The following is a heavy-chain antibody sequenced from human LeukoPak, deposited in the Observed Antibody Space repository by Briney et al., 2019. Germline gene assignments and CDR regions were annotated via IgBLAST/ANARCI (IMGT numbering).Heavy chain of an antibody. J-gene: IGHJ4*02. Sequence: PGGSLRLSCAASGFTFSSYAMSWVRQAPGKGLQWVSAISGSGDRIYYADSVKGRFTISRDNSKNTVYLQMNSLRGEDTAVYYCAKQGYSTSWLYFDNWGPGTLVTVSS. CDR2: ISGSGDRI. CDR1: GFTFSSYA. V-gene: IGHV3-23*01. CDR3: AKQGYSTSWLYFDN. D-gene: IGHD6-13*01.